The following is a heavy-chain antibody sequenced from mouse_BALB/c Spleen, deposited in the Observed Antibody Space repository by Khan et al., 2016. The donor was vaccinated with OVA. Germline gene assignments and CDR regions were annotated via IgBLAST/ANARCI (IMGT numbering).Heavy chain of an antibody. CDR3: VRPAYDNYYDY. CDR1: GYTFTDYA. V-gene: IGHV1S137*01. CDR2: ISTYSGNT. D-gene: IGHD2-3*01. Sequence: QVQLQQSGPELVRPGVSVKISCKGSGYTFTDYAMHWVKQSHAKSLEWIGLISTYSGNTNYNQKFKGKATMTVDKSSSTAYMELARLTSEDSAMYYCVRPAYDNYYDYWGQGTTLTVSS. J-gene: IGHJ2*01.